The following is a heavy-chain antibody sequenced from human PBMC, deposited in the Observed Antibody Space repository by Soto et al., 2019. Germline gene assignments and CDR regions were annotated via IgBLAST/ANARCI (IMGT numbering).Heavy chain of an antibody. CDR2: IFPADSGT. CDR3: ARRGKYPNWLDP. J-gene: IGHJ5*02. D-gene: IGHD2-2*01. CDR1: GFSFRNYW. Sequence: PGESLKISCKASGFSFRNYWIAWVRQVPGKGLEWMGIIFPADSGTRVSPSFQGQVTLSADESASTIFLHWSSLRASDSATYFCARRGKYPNWLDPWGQGTLVTSPQ. V-gene: IGHV5-51*01.